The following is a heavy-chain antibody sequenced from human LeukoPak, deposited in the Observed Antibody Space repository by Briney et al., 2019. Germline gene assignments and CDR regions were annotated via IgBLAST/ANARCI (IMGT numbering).Heavy chain of an antibody. CDR2: IYTSGST. J-gene: IGHJ4*02. CDR1: GGSISSYY. V-gene: IGHV4-4*07. Sequence: PSETLSLTCTVSGGSISSYYWSWIRQPAGKGLEWIGRIYTSGSTNYNPSLKSRVTMSVDTSKNQFSLKLSSVTAADTAVYYCARGAAVAGTRTYYFDYWGQGTLVTVSS. D-gene: IGHD6-19*01. CDR3: ARGAAVAGTRTYYFDY.